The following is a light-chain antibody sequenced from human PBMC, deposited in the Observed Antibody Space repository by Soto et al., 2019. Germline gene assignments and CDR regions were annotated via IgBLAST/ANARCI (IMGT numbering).Light chain of an antibody. J-gene: IGLJ2*01. CDR3: CSYAGSSTFV. Sequence: QSALTQPRSVSGSPGQSITISCTGTSSDVGGYNFVSWYQQHPGKAPKLMIYDGSKRPSGVANRFSGSKSGNTASLTISGLQDEDEADYYCCSYAGSSTFVFGRGTKLTVL. CDR2: DGS. V-gene: IGLV2-23*01. CDR1: SSDVGGYNF.